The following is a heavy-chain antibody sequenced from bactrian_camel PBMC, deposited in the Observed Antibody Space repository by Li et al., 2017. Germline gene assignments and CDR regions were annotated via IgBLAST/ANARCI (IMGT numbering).Heavy chain of an antibody. CDR2: IDTSLT. D-gene: IGHD6*01. CDR3: ATTPRSSYGGTWFEYDA. V-gene: IGHV3S1*01. CDR1: GYLWKTYC. J-gene: IGHJ4*01. Sequence: VQLVESGGGSVKAGGSLRLSCQRSGYLWKTYCMAWFRQRPGESREGVGAIDTSLTYYADSVKGRFTISRDNAKSTVYLQMNSLKSEDTALYYCATTPRSSYGGTWFEYDAWGQGTQVTVS.